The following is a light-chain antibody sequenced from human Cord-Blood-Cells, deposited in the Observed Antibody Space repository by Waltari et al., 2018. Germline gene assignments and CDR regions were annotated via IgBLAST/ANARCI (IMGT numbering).Light chain of an antibody. CDR3: CSYAGSSTWV. J-gene: IGLJ3*02. CDR1: SSDVGGYNL. V-gene: IGLV2-23*01. CDR2: EGS. Sequence: QSALTHPAPVSGSPGQSITIPRTGTSSDVGGYNLVPWYQQHPGKAPKLMIYEGSKRPSGVSNRFSGSKSGNTASLTISGLQAEDEADYYCCSYAGSSTWVFGGGTKLTVL.